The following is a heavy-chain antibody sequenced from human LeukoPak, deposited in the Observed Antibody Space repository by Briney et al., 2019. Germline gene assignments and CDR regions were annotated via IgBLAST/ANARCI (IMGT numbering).Heavy chain of an antibody. V-gene: IGHV3-23*01. CDR1: GFTFGSYA. D-gene: IGHD1-26*01. CDR2: ISGSGGST. CDR3: ATDRDSGSYLSWFDP. J-gene: IGHJ5*02. Sequence: PGGSLRLSCAASGFTFGSYAMSWVRQAPGKGLEWVSAISGSGGSTYYADSVKGRFTISRDNSKDTLYLQMNSLRAEDTAVYYCATDRDSGSYLSWFDPWGQGTLVTVSS.